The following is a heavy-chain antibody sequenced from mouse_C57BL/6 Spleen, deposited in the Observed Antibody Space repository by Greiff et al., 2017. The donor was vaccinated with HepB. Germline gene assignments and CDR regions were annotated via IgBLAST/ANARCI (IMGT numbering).Heavy chain of an antibody. CDR1: GYTFTSYW. CDR3: ARWGVVANWYFDV. Sequence: QVQLQQPGAELVKPGASVKLSCKASGYTFTSYWMQWVKQRPGQGLEWIGEIDPSDSYTNYNQKFKGKATLTVDTSSSTAYMQLSSLTSEDSAVYYCARWGVVANWYFDVWGTGTTVTVSS. V-gene: IGHV1-50*01. CDR2: IDPSDSYT. J-gene: IGHJ1*03. D-gene: IGHD1-1*01.